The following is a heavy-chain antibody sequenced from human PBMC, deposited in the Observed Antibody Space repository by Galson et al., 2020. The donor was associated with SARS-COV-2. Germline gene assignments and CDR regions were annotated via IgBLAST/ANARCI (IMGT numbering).Heavy chain of an antibody. Sequence: QLGESLKISCAASGFTFSSYWMSWVRQAPGKGLEWVANIKQDGSENYYVDSVKGRFTISRDNAKNSLYLQMNSLRAEDTAVYYCARLGRGDWNDAYWGQGTLVTVSS. CDR2: IKQDGSEN. V-gene: IGHV3-7*01. CDR1: GFTFSSYW. J-gene: IGHJ4*02. CDR3: ARLGRGDWNDAY. D-gene: IGHD1-1*01.